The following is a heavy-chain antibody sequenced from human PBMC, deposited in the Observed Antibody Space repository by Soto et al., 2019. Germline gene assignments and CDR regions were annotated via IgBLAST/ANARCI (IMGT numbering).Heavy chain of an antibody. CDR1: RFTFTSSA. CDR3: AADGTTGRADY. J-gene: IGHJ4*02. D-gene: IGHD1-1*01. Sequence: GASVKVSCKASRFTFTSSAVQWVRQARGQRLEWIGWIVVGSGNTNYAQKFQERVTITRDMSTSTAYMELSSLRSEDTAVYYCAADGTTGRADYWGQGTLVTVSS. CDR2: IVVGSGNT. V-gene: IGHV1-58*01.